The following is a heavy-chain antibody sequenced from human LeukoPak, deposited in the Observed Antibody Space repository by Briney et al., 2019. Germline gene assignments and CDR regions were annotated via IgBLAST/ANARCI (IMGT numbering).Heavy chain of an antibody. J-gene: IGHJ4*02. CDR2: IYYSGST. D-gene: IGHD6-13*01. V-gene: IGHV4-39*01. CDR1: GGSISSSSYY. CDR3: ARSGSSSWLSLLDY. Sequence: SETLSLTCTVSGGSISSSSYYWGWIRQTPVKGLEWIGSIYYSGSTYYNPSLKSRVTISVDTSKNQFSLKLSSVTAADTAVYYCARSGSSSWLSLLDYWGQGTLVTVSS.